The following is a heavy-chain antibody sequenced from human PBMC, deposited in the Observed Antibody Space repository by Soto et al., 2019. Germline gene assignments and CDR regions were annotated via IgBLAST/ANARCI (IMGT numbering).Heavy chain of an antibody. CDR1: GFTFSSYA. J-gene: IGHJ5*02. CDR2: ISSSSSTI. CDR3: ARDFKAMVRGAPNWFDP. Sequence: SLRLSCAASGFTFSSYALNWVRQAPGKGLEWVSYISSSSSTIYYADSVKGRFTISRDNAKNSLYLQMNSLRDEDTAVYYCARDFKAMVRGAPNWFDPWSQGTLVTVSS. D-gene: IGHD3-10*01. V-gene: IGHV3-48*02.